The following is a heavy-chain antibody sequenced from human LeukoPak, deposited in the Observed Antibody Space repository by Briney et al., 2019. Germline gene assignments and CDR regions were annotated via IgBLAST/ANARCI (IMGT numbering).Heavy chain of an antibody. CDR3: ARVLSSSRIDY. CDR2: ISYDGSNK. J-gene: IGHJ4*02. CDR1: GFTFSSYA. D-gene: IGHD6-6*01. V-gene: IGHV3-30-3*01. Sequence: GGSLRLSCAASGFTFSSYAMHWVRQAPGKGLEWVAVISYDGSNKYYADSVKGRFTISRDNSKNTLYLQMNSLRAEGTAVYYCARVLSSSRIDYWGQGTLVTVSS.